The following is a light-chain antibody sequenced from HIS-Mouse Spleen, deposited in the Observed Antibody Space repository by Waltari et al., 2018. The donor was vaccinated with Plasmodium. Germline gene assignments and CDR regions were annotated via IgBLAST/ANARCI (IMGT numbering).Light chain of an antibody. CDR3: QAWDSSTVV. CDR1: KLGDKY. J-gene: IGLJ2*01. CDR2: QDS. Sequence: SYELTQPPSVSVSPGQTASLHGPGDKLGDKYACWYQQKPGQSPVLVIYQDSKRPSGIPERFSGSNSGNTATLTISGTQAMDEADYYCQAWDSSTVVFGGGTKLTVL. V-gene: IGLV3-1*01.